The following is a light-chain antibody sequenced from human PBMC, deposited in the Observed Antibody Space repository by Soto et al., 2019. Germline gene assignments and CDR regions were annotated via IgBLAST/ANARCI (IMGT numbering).Light chain of an antibody. CDR1: QSVSSSY. CDR3: QQYDSSPWT. J-gene: IGKJ1*01. Sequence: EIVLTQSPGTLSLSPGERATLSCRASQSVSSSYLAWYQQKPGQTPRLLIYGASSRATGIPDRFSGSGSGTDFTLTISRLEPEDCAVYYCQQYDSSPWTFGQGTKVEI. CDR2: GAS. V-gene: IGKV3-20*01.